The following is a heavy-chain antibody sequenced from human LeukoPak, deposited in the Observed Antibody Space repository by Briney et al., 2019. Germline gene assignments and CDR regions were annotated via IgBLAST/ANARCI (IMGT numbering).Heavy chain of an antibody. CDR2: ISGNSDNP. Sequence: ASVKVSCKASGYTFSNFGINRVRQGPGQGLEWMGWISGNSDNPNYGQKFQGRFTLTTDSSTSTAYMGLRNLRSDDTAVYYCARDGTSTDDYWGQGTLLTVSS. J-gene: IGHJ4*02. CDR1: GYTFSNFG. D-gene: IGHD2-2*01. V-gene: IGHV1-18*01. CDR3: ARDGTSTDDY.